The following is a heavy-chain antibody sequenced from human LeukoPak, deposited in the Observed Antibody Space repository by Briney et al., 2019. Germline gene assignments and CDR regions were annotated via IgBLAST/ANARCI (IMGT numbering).Heavy chain of an antibody. CDR2: ISSSSSYI. CDR3: ALSTATGRYFDY. Sequence: GGSLRLSCAASGFTFSDYYMSWIRQAPGKGLEWVSYISSSSSYINYADSVKGRFTISRDNAKNSLYLQMNSLRAEDTAVYYCALSTATGRYFDYWGQGTLVTVSS. V-gene: IGHV3-11*03. D-gene: IGHD5-18*01. J-gene: IGHJ4*02. CDR1: GFTFSDYY.